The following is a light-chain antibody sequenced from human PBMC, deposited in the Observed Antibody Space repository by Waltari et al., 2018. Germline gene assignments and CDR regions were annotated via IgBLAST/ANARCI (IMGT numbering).Light chain of an antibody. J-gene: IGLJ3*02. CDR3: CSYAGSSTFVV. Sequence: QSALTQPATVSGSPGQSITISCTGTSSDVGSYNYVPWYQQRPAKAPNLLFYEVNKRPAGASHRFPGSKSGNTASLTIAGLQAEDEADYHCCSYAGSSTFVVFGGGTKVTVL. CDR1: SSDVGSYNY. V-gene: IGLV2-23*02. CDR2: EVN.